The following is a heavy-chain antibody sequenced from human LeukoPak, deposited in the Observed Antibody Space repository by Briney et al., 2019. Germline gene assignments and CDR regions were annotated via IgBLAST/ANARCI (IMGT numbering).Heavy chain of an antibody. CDR3: ARVNSYQLPICNWFDP. D-gene: IGHD2-2*01. CDR2: IYHSGST. Sequence: SETLSLTCAVSGYSISSGYYWGWIRQPPGKGLEWIGSIYHSGSTYYNPSLKSRVTISVDTSKNQFSLKLSSVTAADTAVYYCARVNSYQLPICNWFDPWGQGTLVTVSS. J-gene: IGHJ5*02. V-gene: IGHV4-38-2*01. CDR1: GYSISSGYY.